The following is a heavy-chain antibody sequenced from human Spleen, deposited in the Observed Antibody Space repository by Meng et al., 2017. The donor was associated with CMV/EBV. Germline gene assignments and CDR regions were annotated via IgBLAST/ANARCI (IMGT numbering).Heavy chain of an antibody. CDR3: ARDQGLVAPGSYYNYGLVV. Sequence: ASVKVSCKASGYTFSSYYIHWVRQAPGQGLEWMGLINPAGGGTSYPQKFHGRITVTRDTSTSTVYMELDSLRSEDTAVYYCARDQGLVAPGSYYNYGLVVWGQGTTVTVSS. J-gene: IGHJ6*02. CDR1: GYTFSSYY. V-gene: IGHV1-46*01. D-gene: IGHD6-13*01. CDR2: INPAGGGT.